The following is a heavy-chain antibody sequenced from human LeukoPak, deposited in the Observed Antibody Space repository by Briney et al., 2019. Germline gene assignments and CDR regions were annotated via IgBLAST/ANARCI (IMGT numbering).Heavy chain of an antibody. CDR2: IYTSGST. Sequence: SETLSLTCTVSGGSISSGSYYWSWIRQPAGKGLEWIGRIYTSGSTNYNPSLKSRVTISVDTSKNQFSLKLSSVTAADTAVYYCARTMGWAVASTIHYYYYYYMDVWGKGTTVTVSS. D-gene: IGHD6-19*01. CDR3: ARTMGWAVASTIHYYYYYYMDV. V-gene: IGHV4-61*02. J-gene: IGHJ6*03. CDR1: GGSISSGSYY.